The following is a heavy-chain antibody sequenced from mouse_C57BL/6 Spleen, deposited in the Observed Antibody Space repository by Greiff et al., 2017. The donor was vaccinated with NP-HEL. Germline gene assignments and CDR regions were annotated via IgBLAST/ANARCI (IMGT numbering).Heavy chain of an antibody. CDR3: ARDYDGYPRLGVFAY. Sequence: QVQLQQPGAELVKPGASVKMSCKASGYTFTSYWITWVKQRPGQGLEWIGDIYPGSGSTNYNEKFKSKATLTVDTSSSTAYMQLSSLTSEDSAVYYCARDYDGYPRLGVFAYWGQGTLVTVSA. D-gene: IGHD2-3*01. CDR2: IYPGSGST. J-gene: IGHJ3*01. V-gene: IGHV1-55*01. CDR1: GYTFTSYW.